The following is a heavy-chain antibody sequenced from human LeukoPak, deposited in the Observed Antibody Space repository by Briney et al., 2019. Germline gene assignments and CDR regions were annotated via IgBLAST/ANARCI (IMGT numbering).Heavy chain of an antibody. V-gene: IGHV4-61*02. CDR3: ARDERITIFGVVTYYFDY. CDR2: IYSSGST. CDR1: GGLISGGSYY. Sequence: SETLSLTWTVSGGLISGGSYYWSWIRQPAGKGLEWIGRIYSSGSTNYNPALRSRLTMSVDTSKNQFSLNLRSVTAADTAVYYCARDERITIFGVVTYYFDYWGQGTLVTVSS. J-gene: IGHJ4*02. D-gene: IGHD3-3*01.